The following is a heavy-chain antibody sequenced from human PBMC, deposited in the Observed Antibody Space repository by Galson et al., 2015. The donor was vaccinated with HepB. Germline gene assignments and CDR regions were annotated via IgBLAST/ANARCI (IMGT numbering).Heavy chain of an antibody. J-gene: IGHJ4*02. Sequence: SVKVSCKASGYTFTSYAMNWVRQASGQGLEWMGWINTNTGNPTYAQGFTGRFVFSLDTSVSTAYLQISSLKAEDTAVYYCAIPAVVGRAMVRGVIITPPFDYWGQGTLVTVSS. D-gene: IGHD3-10*01. CDR2: INTNTGNP. V-gene: IGHV7-4-1*02. CDR3: AIPAVVGRAMVRGVIITPPFDY. CDR1: GYTFTSYA.